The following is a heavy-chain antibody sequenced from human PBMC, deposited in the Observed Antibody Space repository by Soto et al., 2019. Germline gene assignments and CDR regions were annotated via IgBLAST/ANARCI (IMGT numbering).Heavy chain of an antibody. CDR3: ARTSRRMDAFDI. CDR2: ISYDGSNK. Sequence: GGSLSLSCAASGFTFSSYAMHWVRQAPGKGLEWVAVISYDGSNKYYADSVKGRFTISRDNSKNTLYLQMNSLRAEDTAVYYCARTSRRMDAFDIWGQGTMVTVSS. D-gene: IGHD2-15*01. CDR1: GFTFSSYA. J-gene: IGHJ3*02. V-gene: IGHV3-30-3*01.